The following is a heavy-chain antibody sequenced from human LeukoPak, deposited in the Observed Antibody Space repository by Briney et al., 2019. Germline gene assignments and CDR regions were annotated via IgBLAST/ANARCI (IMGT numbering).Heavy chain of an antibody. D-gene: IGHD6-13*01. CDR3: ARDPSGSTYFDY. CDR2: MYYRGTP. CDR1: GGSISSGGHY. Sequence: KPSETLSLTCTVSGGSISSGGHYWGWIRQHPGKGLEWIGYMYYRGTPYYNPSLKSRVTISEGTSKSQFSLKLSSVTAADTAVYYCARDPSGSTYFDYWGQGTLVTVSS. J-gene: IGHJ4*02. V-gene: IGHV4-31*03.